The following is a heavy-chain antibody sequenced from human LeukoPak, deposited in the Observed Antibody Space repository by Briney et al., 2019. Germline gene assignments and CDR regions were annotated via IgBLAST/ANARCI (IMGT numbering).Heavy chain of an antibody. Sequence: SETLSLTCTVSGGSISSSSYYWGWVRQPPGKGLEWIVSIYYSGSTYYNPSLKSRVTISVDTSKNQFSLKLTSVTAADTAVYYCVSDGDGYTIHWGQGTLVTVSS. CDR2: IYYSGST. D-gene: IGHD5-24*01. V-gene: IGHV4-39*07. CDR1: GGSISSSSYY. CDR3: VSDGDGYTIH. J-gene: IGHJ4*02.